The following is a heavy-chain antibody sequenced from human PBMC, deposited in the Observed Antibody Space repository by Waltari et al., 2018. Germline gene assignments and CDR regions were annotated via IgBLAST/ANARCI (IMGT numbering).Heavy chain of an antibody. CDR2: ISAYTGNT. J-gene: IGHJ6*02. D-gene: IGHD6-19*01. CDR3: ARVIGENTVAGDYYGMDV. V-gene: IGHV1-18*01. Sequence: QVQLVQSGAEVKKPGASVKVSCKASGYTFTSYGISWVRKAPGQGLEWMGWISAYTGNTNYAQKLQGRVTMTTDTSTSTAYMELRSLRSDDTAVYYCARVIGENTVAGDYYGMDVWGQGTTVTVSS. CDR1: GYTFTSYG.